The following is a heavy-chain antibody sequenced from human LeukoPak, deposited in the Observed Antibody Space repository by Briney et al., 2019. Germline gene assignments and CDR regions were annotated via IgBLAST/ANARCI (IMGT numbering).Heavy chain of an antibody. D-gene: IGHD6-13*01. J-gene: IGHJ4*02. Sequence: GASVKVSCKASGYTFTGYYMHWVRQAPGQGLEWMGWINPNSGGTNYAQKFQGRVTMTRDTSISTAYMELSRLRSDDTAVYYCARRGSTWRIRSFDYWGQGTLVTVSS. CDR2: INPNSGGT. V-gene: IGHV1-2*02. CDR3: ARRGSTWRIRSFDY. CDR1: GYTFTGYY.